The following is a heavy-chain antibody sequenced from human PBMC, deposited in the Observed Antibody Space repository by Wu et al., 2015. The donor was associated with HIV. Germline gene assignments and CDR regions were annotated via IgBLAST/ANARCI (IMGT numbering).Heavy chain of an antibody. D-gene: IGHD1-1*01. CDR2: IIPIFGTA. V-gene: IGHV1-69*05. J-gene: IGHJ4*02. Sequence: QVQLVQSGAEVKKPGSSVKVSCKASGGTFNNYAISWLRQAPGQGLEWMGGIIPIFGTANYAQKFQGRVTMTTDTSTNTVYMELMSLTSDDTAVYYCARDGGIDWNDSGSAYWGQGTLVTVSS. CDR3: ARDGGIDWNDSGSAY. CDR1: GGTFNNYA.